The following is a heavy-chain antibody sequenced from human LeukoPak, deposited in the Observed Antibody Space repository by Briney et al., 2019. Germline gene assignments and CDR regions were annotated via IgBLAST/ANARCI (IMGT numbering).Heavy chain of an antibody. D-gene: IGHD2-21*02. J-gene: IGHJ4*02. CDR3: ATGDTPVEYFDY. CDR2: ISYDGSNK. V-gene: IGHV3-30-3*01. Sequence: PGRSLRLSCAASGFTFSSYAMHWVRQAPGKGLEWVAVISYDGSNKYYADSVKGRFTISRDNSKNTLYLQMNSLRAEDTAVYYCATGDTPVEYFDYWGQGTLVTVSS. CDR1: GFTFSSYA.